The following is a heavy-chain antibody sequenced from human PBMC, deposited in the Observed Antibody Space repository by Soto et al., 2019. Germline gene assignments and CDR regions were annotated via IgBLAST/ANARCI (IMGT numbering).Heavy chain of an antibody. Sequence: SLRLSCAASGFTFSRYWMSWVRQAPGKGLEWVANINQDGREKYFVDSVKGRFTISRDNAKNSLYLQMNSLRAEDTAVYYCARDHRGDGYNPLNYWGQGTLVTVSS. J-gene: IGHJ4*02. CDR3: ARDHRGDGYNPLNY. CDR1: GFTFSRYW. V-gene: IGHV3-7*03. D-gene: IGHD5-12*01. CDR2: INQDGREK.